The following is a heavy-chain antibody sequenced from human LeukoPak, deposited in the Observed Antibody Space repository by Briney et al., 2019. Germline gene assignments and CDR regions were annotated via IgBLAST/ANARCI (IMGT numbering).Heavy chain of an antibody. J-gene: IGHJ4*02. CDR1: GGSFSGYY. D-gene: IGHD3-22*01. Sequence: SETLSLTSAVYGGSFSGYYWGWIRQPPGKGLEWTGSIYYNGSTYYNPSLKSRVTISVDTSKNQFSLNLNSVTAADTAVYYCARRTTYYYDSSGYYSDPIDYWGQGTLVTVSS. CDR2: IYYNGST. V-gene: IGHV4-34*01. CDR3: ARRTTYYYDSSGYYSDPIDY.